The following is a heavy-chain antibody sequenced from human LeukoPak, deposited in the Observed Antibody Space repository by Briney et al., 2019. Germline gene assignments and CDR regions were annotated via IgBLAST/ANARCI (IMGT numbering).Heavy chain of an antibody. CDR3: AKNRGANYYNYYMDV. CDR2: TGGGGRET. CDR1: GFTFSTYA. D-gene: IGHD4/OR15-4a*01. V-gene: IGHV3-23*01. J-gene: IGHJ6*03. Sequence: GGSLRLSCAVSGFTFSTYAMSWVRQSPGKGREWLSTTGGGGRETFYAHSVKGRFTVSRDNSKNTLYLQMGSLRAEDTAVYFWAKNRGANYYNYYMDVGGEGPTVTVS.